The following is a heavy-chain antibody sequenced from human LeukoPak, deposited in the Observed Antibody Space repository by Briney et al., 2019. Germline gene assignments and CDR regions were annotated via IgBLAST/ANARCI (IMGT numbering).Heavy chain of an antibody. CDR3: AKAYPPLYYDFWSGYYTGDAFDI. D-gene: IGHD3-3*01. Sequence: PGGSLRLSCAASGFTFSSYAMSWVRQAPGKGLEWVSAISGSGGSIYYADSVKGRFTISRDNSKNTLYLQMNSLRAEDTAVYYCAKAYPPLYYDFWSGYYTGDAFDIWGQGTMVTVSS. V-gene: IGHV3-23*01. CDR1: GFTFSSYA. CDR2: ISGSGGSI. J-gene: IGHJ3*02.